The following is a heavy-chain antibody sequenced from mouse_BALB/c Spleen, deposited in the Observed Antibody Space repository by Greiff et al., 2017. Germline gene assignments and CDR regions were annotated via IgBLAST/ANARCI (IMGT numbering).Heavy chain of an antibody. D-gene: IGHD2-2*01. Sequence: EVQLQQSGAELVRSGASVKLSCTASGFNIKDYYMHWVKQRPEQGLEWIGWIDPENGDTEYAPKFQGKATMTADTSSNTAYLQLSSLTSEDTAVYYCNLYYGYDEFAYWGQGTLVTVSA. CDR3: NLYYGYDEFAY. CDR1: GFNIKDYY. CDR2: IDPENGDT. J-gene: IGHJ3*01. V-gene: IGHV14-4*02.